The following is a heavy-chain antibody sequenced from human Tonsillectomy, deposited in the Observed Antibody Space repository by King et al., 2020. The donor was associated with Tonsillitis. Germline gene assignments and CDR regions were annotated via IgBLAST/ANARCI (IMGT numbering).Heavy chain of an antibody. CDR2: IYHRGST. V-gene: IGHV4-38-2*02. D-gene: IGHD1-26*01. CDR3: ARASGATDY. J-gene: IGHJ4*02. CDR1: GYSISNDYY. Sequence: QLQESGPGLVKPSETLSLTCTVSGYSISNDYYWGWIRQPPGKGLEWIGSIYHRGSTYYNPSLKSRVTISLDTSKNHFSLKLSSVIAADTAVYYCARASGATDYWGQGTLAT.